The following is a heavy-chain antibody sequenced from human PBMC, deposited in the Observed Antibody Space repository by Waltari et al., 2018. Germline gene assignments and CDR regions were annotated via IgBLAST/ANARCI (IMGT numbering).Heavy chain of an antibody. D-gene: IGHD4-17*01. V-gene: IGHV4-59*04. CDR1: GFPFSSHW. CDR3: AADYGGNSGSWDY. J-gene: IGHJ4*02. Sequence: VQLVESGGGLVQPGGSLRLSCAASGFPFSSHWMNWVRQAPGKGLEWIGNIFHTGSAYYTPSLKSRVTISLDATKNQLSLKLNSVTAADTGVYYCAADYGGNSGSWDYWGQGTLVDVSS. CDR2: IFHTGSA.